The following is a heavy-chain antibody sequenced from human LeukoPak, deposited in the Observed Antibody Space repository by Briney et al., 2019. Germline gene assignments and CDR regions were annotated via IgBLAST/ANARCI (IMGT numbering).Heavy chain of an antibody. CDR1: GFTFSSYA. Sequence: PGGSLRLSCAASGFTFSSYAMSWVRQAPGKGLEWVSAISGSGGSTYYADSVKGRFTISRDNSKNTLYLQMNSLRAEDTAVYYCAKDLSVVVVAADFDYRGQGTLVTVSS. V-gene: IGHV3-23*01. J-gene: IGHJ4*02. D-gene: IGHD2-15*01. CDR2: ISGSGGST. CDR3: AKDLSVVVVAADFDY.